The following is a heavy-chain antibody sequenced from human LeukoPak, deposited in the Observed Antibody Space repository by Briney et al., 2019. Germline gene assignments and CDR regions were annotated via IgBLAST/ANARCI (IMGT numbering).Heavy chain of an antibody. J-gene: IGHJ6*02. Sequence: GGSLRLSCAASGFTFSSYSISWLRQAPGKGLEWVSSISSSGSYIYYADSVKGRFTISRDNAKNSLYLQMNSLRAEDTAVYYCARERGSGAITVSDYYYYGMDIWGQGTTVTVSS. V-gene: IGHV3-21*01. CDR2: ISSSGSYI. CDR3: ARERGSGAITVSDYYYYGMDI. CDR1: GFTFSSYS. D-gene: IGHD3-16*01.